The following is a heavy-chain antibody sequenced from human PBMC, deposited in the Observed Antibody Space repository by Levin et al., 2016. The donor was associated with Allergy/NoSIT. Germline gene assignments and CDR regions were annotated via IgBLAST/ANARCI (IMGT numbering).Heavy chain of an antibody. D-gene: IGHD2-15*01. Sequence: SETLSLTCTVSGGSISSSNWWSWVRQPPGKGLEWIGEVYHSGSTRNNPSLKSRVTMSVDKSKNQFSLKLTSVTAADTAVYYCARIEVGPLGPHFYWYLDLWGRGTLVTVSS. V-gene: IGHV4-4*02. CDR2: VYHSGST. J-gene: IGHJ2*01. CDR3: ARIEVGPLGPHFYWYLDL. CDR1: GGSISSSNW.